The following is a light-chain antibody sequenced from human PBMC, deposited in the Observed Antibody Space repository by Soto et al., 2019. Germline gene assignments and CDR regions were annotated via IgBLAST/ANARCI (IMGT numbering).Light chain of an antibody. Sequence: DIQMTQSPSSLSASVGDRVTITCRASQGISNYLAWYQQKPGKVPKLLMYGASTLQSGVPSRFSGSGSGTDFTLSISSLQPEDVATYYCQKYNSAPQTFGPGTKVDIK. CDR2: GAS. CDR1: QGISNY. CDR3: QKYNSAPQT. J-gene: IGKJ3*01. V-gene: IGKV1-27*01.